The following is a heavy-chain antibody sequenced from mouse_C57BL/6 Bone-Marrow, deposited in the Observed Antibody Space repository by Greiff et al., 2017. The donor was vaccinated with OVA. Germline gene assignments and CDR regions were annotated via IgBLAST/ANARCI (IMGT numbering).Heavy chain of an antibody. Sequence: VQLKESGPGLVKPSQSLSLTCSVTGYSFTSGYYWNWIRQLPGNKPEWMGNISNDGSNNYNPSLKNRISITRNTSKNQFFLKLNSVTTEDTATYYCARDLLWFPSFDYWGQGTLVTVSA. CDR1: GYSFTSGYY. CDR2: ISNDGSN. J-gene: IGHJ3*01. CDR3: ARDLLWFPSFDY. V-gene: IGHV3-6*01. D-gene: IGHD2-2*01.